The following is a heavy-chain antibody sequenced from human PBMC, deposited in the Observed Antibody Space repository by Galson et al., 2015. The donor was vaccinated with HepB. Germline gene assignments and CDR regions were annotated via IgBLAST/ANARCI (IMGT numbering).Heavy chain of an antibody. CDR2: ISAYNGNT. J-gene: IGHJ6*03. CDR1: GYTFPSYG. CDR3: ARDRVLRFLEWFSGHYYMDV. V-gene: IGHV1-18*01. Sequence: SVKVSCKPSGYTFPSYGISWVRQAPGQGLEWMGWISAYNGNTNYAQKLQGRVTMTTDTSTSTAYMELRSLRSDDTAVYYCARDRVLRFLEWFSGHYYMDVWGKGTTVTVSS. D-gene: IGHD3-3*01.